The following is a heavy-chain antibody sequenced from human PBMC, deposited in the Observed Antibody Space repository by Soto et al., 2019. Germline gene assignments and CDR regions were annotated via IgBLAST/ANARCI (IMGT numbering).Heavy chain of an antibody. V-gene: IGHV1-69*01. D-gene: IGHD4-17*01. Sequence: QVQLVQAGAEVKKPGTSVKVSCQASGGTFSSYAISWLRQAPGQGLEWMGGIIPIFGTATYEQKFQGRVTSTAEESTSTAYMELSSLGSEDTAVHYCEGGIGDYVEWFDPRGQGTLVTVSS. CDR2: IIPIFGTA. CDR1: GGTFSSYA. J-gene: IGHJ5*02. CDR3: EGGIGDYVEWFDP.